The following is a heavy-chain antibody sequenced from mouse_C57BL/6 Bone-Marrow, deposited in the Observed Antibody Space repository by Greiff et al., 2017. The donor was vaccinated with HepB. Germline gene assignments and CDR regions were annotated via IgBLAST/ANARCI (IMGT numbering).Heavy chain of an antibody. CDR2: NYPGGGST. Sequence: VQLQQPGAELVKPGASVTLSCKASGYTFTSYWLTWVKQRPGQGHEWIGDNYPGGGSTNYNEKFKSKATLTVDTSSSTAYMQLSSLTSEDSAVYYCARGRHYYGSSPMYYWGQGTSVTVSS. CDR3: ARGRHYYGSSPMYY. CDR1: GYTFTSYW. J-gene: IGHJ4*01. D-gene: IGHD1-1*01. V-gene: IGHV1-55*01.